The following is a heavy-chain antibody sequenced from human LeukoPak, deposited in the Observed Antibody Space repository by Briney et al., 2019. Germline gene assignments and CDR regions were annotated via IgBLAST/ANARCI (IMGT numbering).Heavy chain of an antibody. CDR3: AREGYYDSSGYFY. CDR1: GYTFTGYY. D-gene: IGHD3-22*01. CDR2: INPNSGGT. Sequence: ASVKVSCKASGYTFTGYYVHWVRRAPGQGLEWMGWINPNSGGTNYAQKFQGWVTMTRDTSISTAYMELSRLRSDDTAVYYCAREGYYDSSGYFYWGQGTLVTVSS. V-gene: IGHV1-2*04. J-gene: IGHJ4*02.